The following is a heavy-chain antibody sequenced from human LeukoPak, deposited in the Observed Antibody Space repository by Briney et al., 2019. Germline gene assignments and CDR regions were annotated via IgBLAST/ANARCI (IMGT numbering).Heavy chain of an antibody. CDR1: GYTFTSYG. CDR2: ISAYNGNT. Sequence: ASVKVSCKASGYTFTSYGISWVRQAPGQGLEWMGWISAYNGNTNYAQKFQGRVTMTRNTSISTAYMELSSLRSEDTAVYYCARVGYDILTGYYLLYYYYYMDVWGKGTTVTISS. J-gene: IGHJ6*03. CDR3: ARVGYDILTGYYLLYYYYYMDV. V-gene: IGHV1-18*01. D-gene: IGHD3-9*01.